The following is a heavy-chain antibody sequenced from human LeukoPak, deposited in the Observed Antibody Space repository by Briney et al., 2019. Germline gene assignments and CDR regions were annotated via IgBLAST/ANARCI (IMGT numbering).Heavy chain of an antibody. CDR3: ASQGYCSSTSCYGPYTAMAPSLGWPGDESDY. J-gene: IGHJ4*02. V-gene: IGHV4-39*07. Sequence: PSETLSLTCTVSGGSISSSSYYWGWIRQPPGKGLEWIGSIYYSGSTYYNPSLKSRVTISVDTSKNQFSLKLSSVTAADTAVYYCASQGYCSSTSCYGPYTAMAPSLGWPGDESDYWGQGTLVTVSS. CDR1: GGSISSSSYY. CDR2: IYYSGST. D-gene: IGHD2-2*01.